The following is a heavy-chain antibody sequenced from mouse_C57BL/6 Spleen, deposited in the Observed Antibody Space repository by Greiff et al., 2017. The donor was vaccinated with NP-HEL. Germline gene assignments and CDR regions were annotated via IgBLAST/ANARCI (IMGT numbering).Heavy chain of an antibody. V-gene: IGHV1-52*01. D-gene: IGHD2-5*01. CDR3: ARYHYSNYVGAMDY. CDR2: IDPSDSET. CDR1: GYTFTSYW. Sequence: VQLQQSGAELVRPGSSVKLSCKASGYTFTSYWMHWVKQRPIQGLEWIGNIDPSDSETHYNQKFKDKATLTVDKSSSTAYMQLSSLTSEDSAVYYSARYHYSNYVGAMDYWGKGTSVTVSS. J-gene: IGHJ4*01.